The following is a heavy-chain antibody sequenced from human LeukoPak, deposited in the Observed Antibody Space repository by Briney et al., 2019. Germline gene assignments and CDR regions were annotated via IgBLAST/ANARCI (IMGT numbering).Heavy chain of an antibody. Sequence: GGSLRLSCAASGFAFSNFAMHWVRQAPGRGLEWGAVVSYEGTIKYYADSAKGRFTISRDNSGNIISLQMNNLTTDDTATYYCAREKFDSWGQGALVTVSP. CDR3: AREKFDS. CDR1: GFAFSNFA. V-gene: IGHV3-30*14. J-gene: IGHJ5*01. CDR2: VSYEGTIK.